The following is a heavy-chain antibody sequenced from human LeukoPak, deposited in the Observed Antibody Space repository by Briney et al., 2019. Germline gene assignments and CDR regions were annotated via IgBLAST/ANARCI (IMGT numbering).Heavy chain of an antibody. CDR3: ARAVLPRSGSYYYFDY. CDR2: ISAYNGNT. D-gene: IGHD1-26*01. CDR1: GYTFTSYG. Sequence: ASVKLSCKASGYTFTSYGISWVRQAPGQGHGWMGCISAYNGNTNYAQKLHGRVTMTTDTSTSTAYMELRSLRSDDTAVYYCARAVLPRSGSYYYFDYWGQGTLVTVSS. J-gene: IGHJ4*02. V-gene: IGHV1-18*01.